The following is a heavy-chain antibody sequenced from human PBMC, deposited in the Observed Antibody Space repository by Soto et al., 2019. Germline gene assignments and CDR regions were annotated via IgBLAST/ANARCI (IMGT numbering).Heavy chain of an antibody. J-gene: IGHJ6*02. D-gene: IGHD1-26*01. CDR3: AADLSWEPNYYYYGMDV. CDR1: GFTFTSSA. CDR2: IVVGSGNT. V-gene: IGHV1-58*01. Sequence: SVKVSCKASGFTFTSSAVHWVRQARGQRLEWIGWIVVGSGNTNYAQKFQERVTITRDMSTSTAYMELSSLRSEDTAVYYCAADLSWEPNYYYYGMDVWGQGTTVTVSS.